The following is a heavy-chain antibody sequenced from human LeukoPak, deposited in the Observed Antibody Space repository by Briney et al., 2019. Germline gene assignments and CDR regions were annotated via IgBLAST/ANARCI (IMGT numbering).Heavy chain of an antibody. D-gene: IGHD3-10*01. CDR3: AKDRNYYGAGSFFGD. Sequence: GTSLTLSCVPSGFTFNTYGMHWLRQAPGKGLEWVAATSYDGGNKWYVDSVKGRFTISRENSKNTLYLQMNSLRAEDTAVYYCAKDRNYYGAGSFFGDWGQGTLVTVPS. J-gene: IGHJ4*02. CDR2: TSYDGGNK. V-gene: IGHV3-30*18. CDR1: GFTFNTYG.